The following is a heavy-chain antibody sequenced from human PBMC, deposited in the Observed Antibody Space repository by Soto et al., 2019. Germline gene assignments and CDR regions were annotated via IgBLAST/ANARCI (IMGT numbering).Heavy chain of an antibody. CDR1: GFAFSSYG. CDR2: ISYGGSNK. CDR3: AREYYYGMDV. V-gene: IGHV3-30*03. J-gene: IGHJ6*02. Sequence: GGSLRLSCAASGFAFSSYGMHWVRQAPGRGLEWVAVISYGGSNKYYADSVKGRFTISRDNSKNTLYLQMNSLRAEDTAVYYCAREYYYGMDVWGQGTTVTVSS.